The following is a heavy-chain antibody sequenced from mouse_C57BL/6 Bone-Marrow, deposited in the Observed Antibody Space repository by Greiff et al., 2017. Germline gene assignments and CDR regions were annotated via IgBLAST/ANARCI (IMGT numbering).Heavy chain of an antibody. CDR3: AITLYYSNSPSY. J-gene: IGHJ2*01. CDR1: GYTFTSYW. Sequence: VQLQQPGAELVKPGASVKVSCKASGYTFTSYWMHWVKQRPGQGLEWIGRIHPSDSDTNYNQKFQGKATLTVDNSSSTAYMQLSSLTSEDSAFYYCAITLYYSNSPSYWGQGTTLTVSS. D-gene: IGHD2-5*01. V-gene: IGHV1-74*01. CDR2: IHPSDSDT.